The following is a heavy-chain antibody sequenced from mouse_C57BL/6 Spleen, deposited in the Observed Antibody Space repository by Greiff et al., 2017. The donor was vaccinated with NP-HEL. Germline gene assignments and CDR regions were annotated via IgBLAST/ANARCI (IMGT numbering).Heavy chain of an antibody. V-gene: IGHV1-50*01. J-gene: IGHJ4*01. CDR3: APYYYGSRGAMDY. D-gene: IGHD1-1*01. Sequence: VQLQQPGAELVKPGASVKLSCKASGYTFTSYWMQWVKQRPGQGLEWIGEIDPSDSYTNYNQKFEGKATLTVDTSSSTAYMQLSSLTSEDSAVYYCAPYYYGSRGAMDYWGQGTSVTVSS. CDR1: GYTFTSYW. CDR2: IDPSDSYT.